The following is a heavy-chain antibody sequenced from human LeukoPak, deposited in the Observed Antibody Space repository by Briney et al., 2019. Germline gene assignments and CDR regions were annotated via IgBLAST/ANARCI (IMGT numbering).Heavy chain of an antibody. CDR1: GFTFSSYA. Sequence: PGGSLRLSCSASGFTFSSYAMHWVRQAPGKGLEWVAVISYDGSNKYYADSVKGRFTISRDNSKNTLYLQMNSLRAEDTAVYYCAKDFSLRYFDWLCDYRGQGTLVTVSS. CDR2: ISYDGSNK. D-gene: IGHD3-9*01. V-gene: IGHV3-30*04. J-gene: IGHJ4*02. CDR3: AKDFSLRYFDWLCDY.